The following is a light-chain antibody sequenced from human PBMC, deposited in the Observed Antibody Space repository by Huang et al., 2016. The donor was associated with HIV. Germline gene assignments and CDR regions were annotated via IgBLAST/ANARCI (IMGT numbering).Light chain of an antibody. V-gene: IGKV1-39*01. Sequence: DIQMSQSPSSLSASVGDRVIITCQASQTINNLLNWYQHRPGKSPKLLIYGVSNFQPGVPSRISGSGSGTDFTLNISNQQPEDFAVYYCQQSYGTFGRGTKVDIK. CDR2: GVS. J-gene: IGKJ3*01. CDR1: QTINNL. CDR3: QQSYGT.